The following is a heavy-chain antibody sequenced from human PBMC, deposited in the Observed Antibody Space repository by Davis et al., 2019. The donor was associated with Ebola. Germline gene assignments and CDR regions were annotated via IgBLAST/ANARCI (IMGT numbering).Heavy chain of an antibody. V-gene: IGHV3-7*03. CDR3: AKGVTGTYYYYGMDV. Sequence: GESLKISCAASGFTFSDYYMSWVRQAPGKGLEWVANIKQDGSEKYYADSVKGRFTISRDNAKSSLYLQMSSLRAEDTAFYYCAKGVTGTYYYYGMDVWGQGTTVTVSS. CDR2: IKQDGSEK. D-gene: IGHD2-21*02. CDR1: GFTFSDYY. J-gene: IGHJ6*02.